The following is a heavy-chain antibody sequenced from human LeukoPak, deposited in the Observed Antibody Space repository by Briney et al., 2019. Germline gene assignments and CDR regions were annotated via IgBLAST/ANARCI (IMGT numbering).Heavy chain of an antibody. Sequence: GGSLRLSCAASGFTFSSYAMSWVRQAPGKGLEWVSAISGSGGSTYYADSVKGRFTISRDNSKNTLYLQMNSLRAEDTAVYYCAKVRPGPTEHPRYFDWLGDYFDYWGQGTLVTVSS. CDR1: GFTFSSYA. CDR2: ISGSGGST. V-gene: IGHV3-23*01. D-gene: IGHD3-9*01. CDR3: AKVRPGPTEHPRYFDWLGDYFDY. J-gene: IGHJ4*02.